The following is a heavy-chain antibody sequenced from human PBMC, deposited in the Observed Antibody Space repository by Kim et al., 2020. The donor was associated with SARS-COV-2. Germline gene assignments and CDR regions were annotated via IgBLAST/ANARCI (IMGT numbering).Heavy chain of an antibody. J-gene: IGHJ6*02. CDR1: GVTFRSYW. CDR3: AREAYGSGHGLDA. V-gene: IGHV3-74*01. Sequence: GGSLRLSCAASGVTFRSYWMYWVRQPPGKGLVWVSRINSDGSTTSYADSVKGRFTISRDNAKNTLYLQMNSLRAEDTAVYYCAREAYGSGHGLDAWGQGTTVTVSS. D-gene: IGHD2-15*01. CDR2: INSDGSTT.